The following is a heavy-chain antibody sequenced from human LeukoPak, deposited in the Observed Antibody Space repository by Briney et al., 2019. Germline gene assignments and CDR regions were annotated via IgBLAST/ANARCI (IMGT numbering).Heavy chain of an antibody. Sequence: PSETLSLTCTVSGGSISRYYWSWIRQPAGKGLEWIGRIYTSGSTNYNPSLKSRVTISVDTSKNQFSLKLSSVTAADTAVYYCARGEMATLVFDPWGQGTLVTVSS. D-gene: IGHD5-24*01. J-gene: IGHJ5*02. CDR3: ARGEMATLVFDP. V-gene: IGHV4-4*07. CDR2: IYTSGST. CDR1: GGSISRYY.